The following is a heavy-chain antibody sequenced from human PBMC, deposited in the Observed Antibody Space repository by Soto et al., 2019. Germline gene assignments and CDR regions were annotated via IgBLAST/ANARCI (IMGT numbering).Heavy chain of an antibody. CDR3: AKRRGAGGHSDY. CDR2: VSIGGST. J-gene: IGHJ4*02. D-gene: IGHD2-15*01. V-gene: IGHV3-23*01. Sequence: GSLRLSCAASGFTFSSYAMGWVRQGPGKGLEWVAVVSIGGSTHYADSVRGRFTISRDNSKNTLSLQMNSLTAEDTAVYFCAKRRGAGGHSDYWGQEALVTVSS. CDR1: GFTFSSYA.